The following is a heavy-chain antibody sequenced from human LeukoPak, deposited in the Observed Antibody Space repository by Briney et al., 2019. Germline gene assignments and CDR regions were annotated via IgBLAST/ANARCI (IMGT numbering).Heavy chain of an antibody. CDR1: GGSFSGYY. D-gene: IGHD6-13*01. V-gene: IGHV4-34*01. J-gene: IGHJ5*02. Sequence: SETLSLTCAVYGGSFSGYYWSWIRQPPGKGLEWIGEINHSGSTTYNPSLKSRVTISVDTSKNQFSLKLSSVTAADTAVYYCARLAAGRLWFDPWGQGTLVTVSS. CDR3: ARLAAGRLWFDP. CDR2: INHSGST.